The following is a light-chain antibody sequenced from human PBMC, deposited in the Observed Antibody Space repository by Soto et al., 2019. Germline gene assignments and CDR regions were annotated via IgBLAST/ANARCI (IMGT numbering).Light chain of an antibody. CDR3: NSYAGSNIYV. CDR1: SSDVGGYNY. CDR2: EVT. V-gene: IGLV2-8*01. J-gene: IGLJ1*01. Sequence: QSVLTQPPSASGSPGQSVTISCTGTSSDVGGYNYVSWYQQRPGKAPQLILYEVTKRPSGVPGRFSGSKSGNTASLTVSGLQAEDEADYYCNSYAGSNIYVFGTGTKVIVL.